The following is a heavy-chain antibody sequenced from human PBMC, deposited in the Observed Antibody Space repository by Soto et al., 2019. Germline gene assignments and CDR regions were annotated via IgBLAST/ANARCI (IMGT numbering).Heavy chain of an antibody. CDR3: ARDQGALIS. V-gene: IGHV6-1*01. J-gene: IGHJ5*02. CDR2: TYYRSKWYT. Sequence: SQTLSLTCAISGASVSSNTATWNWIRQSPSRGLEWLGRTYYRSKWYTDYAVSVKSRITINPDTSKNQYSLQLNSVTPEDTAVYFCARDQGALISWGQGTLVTVSS. CDR1: GASVSSNTAT. D-gene: IGHD3-16*01.